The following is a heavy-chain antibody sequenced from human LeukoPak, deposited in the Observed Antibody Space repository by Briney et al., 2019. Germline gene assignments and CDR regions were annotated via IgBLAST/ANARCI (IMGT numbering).Heavy chain of an antibody. V-gene: IGHV3-53*01. CDR2: IYSGGST. D-gene: IGHD7-27*01. CDR1: GFTVSSNY. CDR3: AIDPNWGTHS. J-gene: IGHJ4*02. Sequence: QAGGSLRLSCAASGFTVSSNYMSWVRQAPGKGLKWVSVIYSGGSTYYADSVKGRFTISRDNFKNALYLQMNSLRVEDTAVYYCAIDPNWGTHSWGQGVLVTVSS.